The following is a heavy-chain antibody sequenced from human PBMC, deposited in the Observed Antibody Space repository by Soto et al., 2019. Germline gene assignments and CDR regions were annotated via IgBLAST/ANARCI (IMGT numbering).Heavy chain of an antibody. Sequence: GESLKISCKGSGYSFTSYWISWVRQMPGKGLEWMGRIDPSDSYTNYSPSFQGHVTISADKSISTAYLQWSSLKASDTATYYCARLCSTSCYKHGMDVWGQGTTVTVSS. D-gene: IGHD2-2*02. CDR3: ARLCSTSCYKHGMDV. V-gene: IGHV5-10-1*01. CDR2: IDPSDSYT. CDR1: GYSFTSYW. J-gene: IGHJ6*02.